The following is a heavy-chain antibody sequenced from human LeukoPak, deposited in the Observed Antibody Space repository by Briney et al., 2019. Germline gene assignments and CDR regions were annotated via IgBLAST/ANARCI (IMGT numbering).Heavy chain of an antibody. CDR3: AKGDTAMVYYYYGMDV. D-gene: IGHD5-18*01. Sequence: GGSLRLSCAASGFTFSSYAMSWVRQAPGKGLEWVSAISGSGGSTYYADSVKGRFTISRDNSKNTLYLQMNSLRAEDTAVYYCAKGDTAMVYYYYGMDVWGQGTTVTVSS. J-gene: IGHJ6*02. CDR2: ISGSGGST. V-gene: IGHV3-23*01. CDR1: GFTFSSYA.